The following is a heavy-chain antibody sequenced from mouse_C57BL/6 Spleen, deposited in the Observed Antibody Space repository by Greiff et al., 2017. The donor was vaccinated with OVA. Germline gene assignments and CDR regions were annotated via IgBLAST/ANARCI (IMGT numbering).Heavy chain of an antibody. CDR2: IRSKSSNYAT. J-gene: IGHJ4*01. CDR1: GFTFNTYA. CDR3: VSPLYYYGSSYYAMDY. V-gene: IGHV10-3*01. D-gene: IGHD1-1*01. Sequence: EVQLQESGGGLVQPKGSLKLSCAASGFTFNTYAMHWVRQAPGKGLEWVARIRSKSSNYATYYADSVKDRFTISRDDSQSMLYLQMNNLKTEDTAMYYCVSPLYYYGSSYYAMDYWGQGTSVTVSS.